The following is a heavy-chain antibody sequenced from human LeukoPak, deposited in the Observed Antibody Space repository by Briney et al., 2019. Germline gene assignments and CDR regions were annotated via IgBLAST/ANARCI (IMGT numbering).Heavy chain of an antibody. Sequence: SVKVSCKASGGTFSSYAISWVRQAPGQGLEWMGGIIPIFGTANYAQKFQGRVTITADESTSTAYMELSSLRSEDTAVYYCARGAEYYDFWSGPFDYWGQGTLVPVSS. CDR1: GGTFSSYA. V-gene: IGHV1-69*13. J-gene: IGHJ4*02. CDR3: ARGAEYYDFWSGPFDY. D-gene: IGHD3-3*01. CDR2: IIPIFGTA.